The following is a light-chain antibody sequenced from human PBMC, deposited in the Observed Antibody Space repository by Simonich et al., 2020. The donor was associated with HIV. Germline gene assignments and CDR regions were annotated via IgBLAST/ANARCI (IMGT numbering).Light chain of an antibody. V-gene: IGKV4-1*01. CDR2: WAS. CDR3: QQYYSTPLT. Sequence: DIVMTQSPDSLAVALGERATFNCKSSQGVLYSSNNKNYLAWYQQKPGQPPKLLIYWASTRESGVPDRFSGSGSGTDFTLTISSLQAEDVAVYYCQQYYSTPLTFGGGTKVEIE. J-gene: IGKJ4*01. CDR1: QGVLYSSNNKNY.